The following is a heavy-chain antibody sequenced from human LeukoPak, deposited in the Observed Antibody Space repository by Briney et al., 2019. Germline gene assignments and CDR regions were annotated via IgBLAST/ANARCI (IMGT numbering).Heavy chain of an antibody. J-gene: IGHJ4*02. CDR2: ISSSSSYI. V-gene: IGHV3-21*01. CDR3: ARDSGSEALDY. CDR1: GFTFSSYS. D-gene: IGHD6-25*01. Sequence: GGSLRLSCAASGFTFSSYSMNWVRQAPGKGLEWVSSISSSSSYIYYADSVKGRLTISRDNAKNSLYLQMNSLRAEDTAVYYCARDSGSEALDYWGQGTLVTVSS.